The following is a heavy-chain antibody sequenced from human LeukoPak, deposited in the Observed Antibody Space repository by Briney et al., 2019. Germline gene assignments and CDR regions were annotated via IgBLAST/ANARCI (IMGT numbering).Heavy chain of an antibody. V-gene: IGHV1-18*04. J-gene: IGHJ4*02. CDR1: GYTFTGYY. Sequence: ASVKVTCKASGYTFTGYYMHWVRQAPGQGLEWMGCISAYNGNTNYAQKLQGRVTMTTDTSTSTAYMELRSLRSDDTAVYYCARDWWLFLDYWGQGTLVTVSS. CDR2: ISAYNGNT. CDR3: ARDWWLFLDY. D-gene: IGHD3-22*01.